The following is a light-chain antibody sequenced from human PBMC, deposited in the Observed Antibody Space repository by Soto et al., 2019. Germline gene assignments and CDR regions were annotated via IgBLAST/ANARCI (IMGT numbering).Light chain of an antibody. CDR3: QQYNYYPYT. J-gene: IGKJ2*01. CDR2: DAS. V-gene: IGKV1-5*01. CDR1: QSLSSW. Sequence: DIPMTQSPSTLSASVGDRVTITCRASQSLSSWLAWYQQKPGKAPKLLIYDASSLESGVPSRFSGSGSGTDFTLTISSLQPDDFAAYYCQQYNYYPYTFGQGTKLEIK.